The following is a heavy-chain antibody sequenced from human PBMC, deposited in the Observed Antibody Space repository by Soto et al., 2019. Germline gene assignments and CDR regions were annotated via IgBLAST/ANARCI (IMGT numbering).Heavy chain of an antibody. J-gene: IGHJ4*02. D-gene: IGHD3-10*01. CDR2: TYYRSKWYN. CDR3: PSVRNFDC. CDR1: GDSVSSNSAA. V-gene: IGHV6-1*01. Sequence: SQTLSLTCAISGDSVSSNSAAWNWIRQSPSRGLEWLGRTYYRSKWYNDYAVSVKSRITINPDTSKNQYSLQLNSVPPQDPAEYYCPSVRNFDCWDQGTLLAVFS.